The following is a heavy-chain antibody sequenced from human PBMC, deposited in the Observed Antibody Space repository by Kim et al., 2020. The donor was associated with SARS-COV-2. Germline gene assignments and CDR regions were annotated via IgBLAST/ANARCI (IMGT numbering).Heavy chain of an antibody. V-gene: IGHV3-43*02. J-gene: IGHJ3*02. D-gene: IGHD3-10*01. CDR1: GFTFDDYA. CDR2: ISGDGGST. Sequence: GGSLRLSCAASGFTFDDYAMHWVRQAPGKGLEWVSLISGDGGSTYYADSVKGRFTISRDNSKNSLYLQMNSLRTEDTALYYCAKDIRRHFGMVRGVDAFDIWGQGTMVTVSS. CDR3: AKDIRRHFGMVRGVDAFDI.